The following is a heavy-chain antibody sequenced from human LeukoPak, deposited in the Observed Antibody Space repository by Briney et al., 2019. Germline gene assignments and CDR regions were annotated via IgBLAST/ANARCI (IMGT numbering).Heavy chain of an antibody. CDR3: AKAVSSSTAGSDY. Sequence: PGGSLRLSCAVPGFTFSTYAMGWVRQAPGKGLEWGSGLSGSGASTYYVDSVRGRFTISRDNSKNTLYLQMNSLRAEDTALYYCAKAVSSSTAGSDYWGQGTLVTVSS. J-gene: IGHJ4*02. CDR1: GFTFSTYA. CDR2: LSGSGAST. D-gene: IGHD6-13*01. V-gene: IGHV3-23*01.